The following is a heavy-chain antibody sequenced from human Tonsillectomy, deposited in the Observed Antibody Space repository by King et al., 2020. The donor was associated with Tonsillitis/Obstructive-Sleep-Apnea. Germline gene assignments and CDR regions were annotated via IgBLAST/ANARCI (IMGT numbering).Heavy chain of an antibody. V-gene: IGHV5-10-1*03. CDR3: ASAGGYYSAMDV. Sequence: VQLVESGAEVKKPGESLRISCKGSGYSFTSYWIIWVRQMPGKGLEWRGRIDPSDSYTDYSPSFQGHVTISADKSISTAYLQWSSLKASDTAMYYCASAGGYYSAMDVWGHGTTVTVSS. CDR2: IDPSDSYT. J-gene: IGHJ6*02. D-gene: IGHD3-10*01. CDR1: GYSFTSYW.